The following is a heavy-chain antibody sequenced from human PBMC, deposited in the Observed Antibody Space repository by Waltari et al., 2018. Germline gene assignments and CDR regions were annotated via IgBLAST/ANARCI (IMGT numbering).Heavy chain of an antibody. J-gene: IGHJ4*02. Sequence: QVQLVQSGAEVKKPGASVKVSCKASGYTFTSYDINWVRQATGQGLEWMGWMNPNRGNTGYAQECQGRGTITRNTAISTAYMELGSLRSEDTAVYYCARGRRYYPFDYWGQGTLVTVSS. CDR1: GYTFTSYD. CDR2: MNPNRGNT. CDR3: ARGRRYYPFDY. D-gene: IGHD3-9*01. V-gene: IGHV1-8*03.